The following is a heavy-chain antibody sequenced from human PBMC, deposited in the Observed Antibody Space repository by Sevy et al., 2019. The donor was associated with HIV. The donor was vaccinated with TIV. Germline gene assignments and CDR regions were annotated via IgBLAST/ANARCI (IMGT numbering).Heavy chain of an antibody. CDR2: IIPIFGTA. J-gene: IGHJ4*02. D-gene: IGHD3-22*01. CDR3: ARSVGRAYYYDSSGYFSFDY. Sequence: ASMKVSCKASGGTFSSYAISWVRQAPGQGLEWMGGIIPIFGTANYAQKFQGRVTITADKSTSTAYMELSSLRSEDTAVYYCARSVGRAYYYDSSGYFSFDYWGQGTLVTVSS. V-gene: IGHV1-69*06. CDR1: GGTFSSYA.